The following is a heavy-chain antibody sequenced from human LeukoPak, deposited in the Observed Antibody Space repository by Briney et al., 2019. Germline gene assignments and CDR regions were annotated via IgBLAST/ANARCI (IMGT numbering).Heavy chain of an antibody. CDR3: TRDAYNFNDFDY. CDR1: EFTFSHFA. J-gene: IGHJ4*02. D-gene: IGHD5-24*01. CDR2: VSSHGNDG. Sequence: GGSLRLSCAVSEFTFSHFAMHWVRQAPGKGLEWVAVVSSHGNDGYYADSVKGRFTISRDNSKNTLYLQIDSLRAEDTAIYYCTRDAYNFNDFDYWGQGTLFTVSS. V-gene: IGHV3-30*01.